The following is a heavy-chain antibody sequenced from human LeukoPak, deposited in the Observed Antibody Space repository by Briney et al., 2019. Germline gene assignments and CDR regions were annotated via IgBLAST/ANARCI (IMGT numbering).Heavy chain of an antibody. V-gene: IGHV3-53*01. J-gene: IGHJ4*02. D-gene: IGHD3-10*01. CDR2: IHTGGTT. Sequence: TGGSLRLFCVASGFVISYNYVGWVRLAPGKGLEWDSVIHTGGTTHYADSVKGRFTISKDNSNNTLYLQMNSLRAEDTAVYYCARDRADYYGSGSYESWGQGTLVTVSS. CDR1: GFVISYNY. CDR3: ARDRADYYGSGSYES.